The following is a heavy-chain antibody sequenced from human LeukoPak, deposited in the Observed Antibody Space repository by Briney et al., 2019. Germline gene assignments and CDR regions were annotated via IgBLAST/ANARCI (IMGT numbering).Heavy chain of an antibody. CDR2: MNPNSGNT. D-gene: IGHD1-7*01. CDR1: GYTFTSYD. V-gene: IGHV1-8*01. Sequence: ASVKVSCKASGYTFTSYDINWVRQATGQGLEWMGWMNPNSGNTGYAQKFQGRVTMTRDISTRTVYMELSSLRSEDTAVYYCAYWNYVYWGQGTLVTVSS. CDR3: AYWNYVY. J-gene: IGHJ4*02.